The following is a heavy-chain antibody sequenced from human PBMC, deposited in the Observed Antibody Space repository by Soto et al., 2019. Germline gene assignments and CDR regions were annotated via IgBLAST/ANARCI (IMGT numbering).Heavy chain of an antibody. Sequence: EVQLVESGGGLVKPGGSLRLSCAASGFTFSSYSMYWVRQAPGKGLEWVSSISSSSSYIYYADSVKGRFTISRDNAKNSLYLQMNSLRAEDTAVYYCARMGSQRYYYYGMDVWGQGTTVTVSS. CDR1: GFTFSSYS. V-gene: IGHV3-21*01. CDR3: ARMGSQRYYYYGMDV. D-gene: IGHD6-25*01. J-gene: IGHJ6*02. CDR2: ISSSSSYI.